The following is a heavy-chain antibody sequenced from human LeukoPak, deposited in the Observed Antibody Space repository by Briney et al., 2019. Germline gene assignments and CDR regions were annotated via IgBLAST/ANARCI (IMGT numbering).Heavy chain of an antibody. D-gene: IGHD5-18*01. Sequence: GRSPRLSCAASGFTFDDYAMHWVRQAPGKGLEWVSGISWNSGSIGYADSVKGRFTISRDNAKNSLYLQMNSLRAEDTALYYCAKAGGYSYGIDYYYYGMDVWGQGTTVTVSS. CDR2: ISWNSGSI. V-gene: IGHV3-9*01. CDR3: AKAGGYSYGIDYYYYGMDV. J-gene: IGHJ6*02. CDR1: GFTFDDYA.